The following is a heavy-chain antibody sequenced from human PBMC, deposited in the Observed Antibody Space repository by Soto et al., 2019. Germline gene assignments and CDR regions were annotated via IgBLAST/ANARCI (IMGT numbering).Heavy chain of an antibody. D-gene: IGHD3-10*01. CDR2: IIPIFGTA. CDR3: ARTNYYGSGSYSSNWFDP. CDR1: GGTFSSYA. Sequence: SVKVSCKASGGTFSSYAISWVRQAPGQGLEWMGGIIPIFGTANYAQKFQGRVTITADKSMSTAYMELSSLRSEDTAVYYCARTNYYGSGSYSSNWFDPWGQGTLVTVSS. V-gene: IGHV1-69*06. J-gene: IGHJ5*02.